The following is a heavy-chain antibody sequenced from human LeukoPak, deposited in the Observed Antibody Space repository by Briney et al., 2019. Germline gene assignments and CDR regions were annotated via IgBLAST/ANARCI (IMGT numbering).Heavy chain of an antibody. J-gene: IGHJ4*02. V-gene: IGHV3-30*18. CDR1: GFTFSSYG. CDR2: ISYDGSNK. CDR3: AKGRGDFLDY. Sequence: GGSLRLSCAASGFTFSSYGMHWVRQAPGKGLEWVAVISYDGSNKYYADSVKGRFTISRDNSKNTLYLRMNSLRAEDTAVYYCAKGRGDFLDYWGQGTLVTVSS. D-gene: IGHD4-17*01.